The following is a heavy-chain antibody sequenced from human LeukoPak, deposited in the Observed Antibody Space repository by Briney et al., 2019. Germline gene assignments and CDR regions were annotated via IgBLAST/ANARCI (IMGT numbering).Heavy chain of an antibody. CDR3: ARHGDYDILTGYYSGAFDI. CDR1: GYSFTSYW. CDR2: IYPGASDP. Sequence: GESLKISCKGSGYSFTSYWMGWVRQMPGKGLEWMGIIYPGASDPSYSPSFQGQVTISADKSLSTAYLQWGSLKASDTAMYYCARHGDYDILTGYYSGAFDIWGQGTMVTVSS. V-gene: IGHV5-51*01. D-gene: IGHD3-9*01. J-gene: IGHJ3*02.